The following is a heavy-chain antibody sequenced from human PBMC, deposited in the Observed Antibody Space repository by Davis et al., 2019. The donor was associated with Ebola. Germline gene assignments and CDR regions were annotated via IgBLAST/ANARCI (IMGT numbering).Heavy chain of an antibody. J-gene: IGHJ4*02. D-gene: IGHD2-2*01. CDR2: IYYSGST. Sequence: PSETLSLTCTVSGGSVSSGSYYWSWIRQPPGKGLEWIGYIYYSGSTYYNPSLKSRVTISVNTSKNQFSLKLSSVTAADTAVYYCARGQLDYWGQGTLVTVSS. V-gene: IGHV4-31*03. CDR1: GGSVSSGSYY. CDR3: ARGQLDY.